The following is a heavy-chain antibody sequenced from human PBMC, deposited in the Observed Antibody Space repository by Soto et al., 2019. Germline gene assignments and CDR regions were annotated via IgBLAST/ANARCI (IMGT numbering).Heavy chain of an antibody. CDR3: ASLAYYDFWSGYLFDP. V-gene: IGHV4-39*01. J-gene: IGHJ5*02. CDR2: IYYSGST. D-gene: IGHD3-3*01. Sequence: PSDTLSLTCTVSGGSISSSSYYWGWLRQPPGKGLEWIGSIYYSGSTYYNPSLKSRVTISVDTSKNQFSLKLSSVTAADTAVYYCASLAYYDFWSGYLFDPWGQGTLVTVSS. CDR1: GGSISSSSYY.